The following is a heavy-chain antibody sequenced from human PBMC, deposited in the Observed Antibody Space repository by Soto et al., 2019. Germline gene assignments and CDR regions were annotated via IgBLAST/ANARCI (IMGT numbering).Heavy chain of an antibody. CDR3: AKDQGSSWYSSYYYYYGMHX. Sequence: GGSLRLSFAASGFTFSSYVMHWVRQAPGKGLEWVSVISSDGNNKRYADSVKDRFTISRDNSKNQLYLQMYSLRAEDTAVYYCAKDQGSSWYSSYYYYYGMHXWGQGTTVTVS. D-gene: IGHD6-13*01. J-gene: IGHJ6*02. CDR2: ISSDGNNK. CDR1: GFTFSSYV. V-gene: IGHV3-30*18.